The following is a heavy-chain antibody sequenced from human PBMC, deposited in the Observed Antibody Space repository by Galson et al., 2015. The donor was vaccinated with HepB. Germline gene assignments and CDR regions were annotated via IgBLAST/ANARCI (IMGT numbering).Heavy chain of an antibody. D-gene: IGHD3-10*01. CDR3: ARVKGVGVAARGVINYYYGIDV. CDR2: IRTSLDAE. J-gene: IGHJ6*02. V-gene: IGHV3-48*03. Sequence: SLRLSCAASGFTFGSYGMNWIRQAPGRGLEWIAHIRTSLDAEDHADSVRGRFTISRDNAKSSLYLHMKNLRIEDTAVYYCARVKGVGVAARGVINYYYGIDVWGHGTTVIVSS. CDR1: GFTFGSYG.